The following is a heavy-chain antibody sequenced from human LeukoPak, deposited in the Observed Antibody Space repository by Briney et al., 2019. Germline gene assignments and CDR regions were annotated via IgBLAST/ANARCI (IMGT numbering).Heavy chain of an antibody. CDR3: ARQGPYCGGDCSNYLDF. J-gene: IGHJ4*02. CDR1: GYSLSSGFS. D-gene: IGHD2-21*01. CDR2: IYHSGST. V-gene: IGHV4-38-2*01. Sequence: PSETLSLTCAVSGYSLSSGFSWGWIRQPPGKGLEWIGSIYHSGSTTYNPPPKSRVTTSVDMSKNQFSLKLSAVTAADTAMYYWARQGPYCGGDCSNYLDFWGQGTLVTVSS.